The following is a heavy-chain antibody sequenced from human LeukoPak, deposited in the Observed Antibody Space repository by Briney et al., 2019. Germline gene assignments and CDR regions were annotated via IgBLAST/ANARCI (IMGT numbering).Heavy chain of an antibody. J-gene: IGHJ4*02. D-gene: IGHD7-27*01. CDR1: GFTFGDYT. V-gene: IGHV3-49*04. CDR2: IRSKVYGGTT. Sequence: PGGSPRLSCTASGFTFGDYTMSWVCQAPGKGLEWVGLIRSKVYGGTTEYAASVKGRITISRDDSKSIAYLQMNCLKTEDTAVYYCTGTGDQFDYWGQGTLVTVSS. CDR3: TGTGDQFDY.